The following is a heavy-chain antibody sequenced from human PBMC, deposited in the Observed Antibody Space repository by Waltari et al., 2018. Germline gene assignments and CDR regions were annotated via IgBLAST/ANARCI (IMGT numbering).Heavy chain of an antibody. D-gene: IGHD3-3*01. CDR3: ARSGGGTTTFGVAE. CDR2: INTNSGDK. CDR1: GYTFTDFF. V-gene: IGHV1-2*02. Sequence: QVQLVQSGAEVKKSGASVKVSCKASGYTFTDFFIHWVRQAPGQGLEWRGEINTNSGDKSCAKRVQGRVTRTGDTAVTTAYMERTGLRSEDTAIYYCARSGGGTTTFGVAEWGQGSLVTVSS. J-gene: IGHJ4*02.